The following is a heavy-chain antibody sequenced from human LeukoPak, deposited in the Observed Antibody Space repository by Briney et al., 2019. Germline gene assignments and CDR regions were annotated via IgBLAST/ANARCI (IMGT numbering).Heavy chain of an antibody. Sequence: PGGSLRLSCAASGFTFSSYSMNWVRQAPGKGLEWVSYISSSSSTIYYADSVKGRFTISRDNAKNSLYLQMNSLRAEDTAVYYCAREMTVTTGGYWGQGTLVTVSS. J-gene: IGHJ4*02. CDR1: GFTFSSYS. D-gene: IGHD4-17*01. CDR3: AREMTVTTGGY. CDR2: ISSSSSTI. V-gene: IGHV3-48*04.